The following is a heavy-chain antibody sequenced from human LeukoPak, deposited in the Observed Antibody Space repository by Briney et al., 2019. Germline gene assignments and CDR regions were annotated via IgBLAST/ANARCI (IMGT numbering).Heavy chain of an antibody. J-gene: IGHJ6*02. V-gene: IGHV4-59*01. D-gene: IGHD6-13*01. CDR2: IYYSGST. Sequence: SETLSLTCTVSGGSISSYYWSWIRQPPGKGLEWIGYIYYSGSTNYNPSLKSRVTISVDTSKNQFSLKLSSVTAADTAVYYCARDGSSSWYEDGYYYDMDVWGQGTTVTVSS. CDR3: ARDGSSSWYEDGYYYDMDV. CDR1: GGSISSYY.